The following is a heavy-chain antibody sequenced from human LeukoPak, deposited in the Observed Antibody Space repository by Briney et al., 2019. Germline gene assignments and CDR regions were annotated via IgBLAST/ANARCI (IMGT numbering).Heavy chain of an antibody. Sequence: GGSLRLSCAASGFTVSSYSMSWVRQAPGKGLEWVSSISSSSSYIYYADSVKGRFTISRDNAKNSLYQQMNSLRAEDTAVYYCARDGQLLWFGESQCFDYWGQGTLVTVSS. J-gene: IGHJ4*02. CDR2: ISSSSSYI. CDR1: GFTVSSYS. V-gene: IGHV3-21*01. D-gene: IGHD3-10*01. CDR3: ARDGQLLWFGESQCFDY.